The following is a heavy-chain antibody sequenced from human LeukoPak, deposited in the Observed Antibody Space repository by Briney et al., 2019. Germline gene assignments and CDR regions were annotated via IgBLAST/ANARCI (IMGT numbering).Heavy chain of an antibody. J-gene: IGHJ4*02. D-gene: IGHD3-16*01. CDR2: ISNSGSP. Sequence: SETLSLTCTVSSASVSSYYWSWVRKPPGGGLEWIGYISNSGSPSYNPSFKSRVTFSADTSKNHLSLKLNSVTPADTAVYFCARGGAGPLRDWGQGTLVTVSS. V-gene: IGHV4-59*02. CDR3: ARGGAGPLRD. CDR1: SASVSSYY.